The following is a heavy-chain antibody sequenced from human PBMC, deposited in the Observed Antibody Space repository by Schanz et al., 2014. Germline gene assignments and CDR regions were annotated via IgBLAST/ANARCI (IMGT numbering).Heavy chain of an antibody. Sequence: QVQLVQSGAEVKKPGSSMKVSCKASGGTFSTYPINWLRQAPGQGLEWMGRIIPIHGIVNYAQRFPDRVRITADKSTSTAYMELSSLRSDDTAVYYCARGGGTEDVFDIWGQGTILTVSS. CDR2: IIPIHGIV. D-gene: IGHD1-1*01. J-gene: IGHJ3*02. CDR3: ARGGGTEDVFDI. CDR1: GGTFSTYP. V-gene: IGHV1-69*02.